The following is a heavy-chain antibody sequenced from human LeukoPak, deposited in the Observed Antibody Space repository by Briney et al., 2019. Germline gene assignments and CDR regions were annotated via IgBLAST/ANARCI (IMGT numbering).Heavy chain of an antibody. CDR2: IYYSGST. Sequence: PSETLSLTCTVSGGSITNYYWSWIRQPPGKGLEWIGYIYYSGSTKYNPSLKSRLTISLDTSKNQFSLKLSSVTAADTAVYYCARIRTIFGMVSGYFNLWGRGTLVTVPS. J-gene: IGHJ2*01. CDR3: ARIRTIFGMVSGYFNL. CDR1: GGSITNYY. V-gene: IGHV4-59*01. D-gene: IGHD3-3*01.